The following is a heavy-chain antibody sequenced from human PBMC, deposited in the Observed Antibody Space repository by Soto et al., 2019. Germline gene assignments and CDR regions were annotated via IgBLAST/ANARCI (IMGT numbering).Heavy chain of an antibody. CDR2: IKEDGSER. V-gene: IGHV3-7*04. CDR1: GFTFSSYW. D-gene: IGHD3-10*01. CDR3: ARATGADKEDY. J-gene: IGHJ4*02. Sequence: PGGSLRLSCAASGFTFSSYWRSWVRQAPGKGLEWVANIKEDGSERYYVDSVKGRFTISRDNAKNSLYLQMNSLRAEDTAVYYCARATGADKEDYWGQGTLVTAPQ.